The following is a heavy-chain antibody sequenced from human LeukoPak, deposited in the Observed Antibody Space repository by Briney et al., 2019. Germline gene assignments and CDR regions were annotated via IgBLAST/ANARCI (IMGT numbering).Heavy chain of an antibody. J-gene: IGHJ4*02. CDR2: ISSSSTI. CDR3: ASLLSGTNDY. D-gene: IGHD6-13*01. CDR1: GFTFSSYS. V-gene: IGHV3-48*04. Sequence: GGSLRLSCAASGFTFSSYSMNWVRQAPGKGLEWVSYISSSSTIYYADSVKGRFTISRDNAKNSLYLQMNSLRAEDTAVYYCASLLSGTNDYWGQGTLVTVSS.